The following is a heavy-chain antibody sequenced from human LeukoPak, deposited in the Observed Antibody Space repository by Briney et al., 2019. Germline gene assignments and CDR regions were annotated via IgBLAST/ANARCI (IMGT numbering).Heavy chain of an antibody. Sequence: GGSLRLSCAASGFTFSGSAMHWVRQAPGKGLEWVAVISYDGSNKYYADSVKGRFTISRDNSKNTLYLQMNSLRAEDTAVYYCARFSGQQLAFDYWGQGTLVTVSS. CDR2: ISYDGSNK. J-gene: IGHJ4*02. V-gene: IGHV3-30-3*01. CDR1: GFTFSGSA. CDR3: ARFSGQQLAFDY. D-gene: IGHD6-13*01.